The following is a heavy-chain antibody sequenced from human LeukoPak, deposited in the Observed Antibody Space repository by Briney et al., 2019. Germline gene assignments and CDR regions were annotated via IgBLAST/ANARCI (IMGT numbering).Heavy chain of an antibody. CDR3: ARVLRYDTSGYFYSFWFDH. V-gene: IGHV4-39*07. CDR1: GGSLSSSSYF. CDR2: AYNTWST. Sequence: AETLSLTCTVSGGSLSSSSYFWAWLRQPPGEGLEWIGIAYNTWSTYFNPSLKSRVTIPVDTSRNQFSLKLASVTAEDTATYYCARVLRYDTSGYFYSFWFDHWGQGTPVTVSS. D-gene: IGHD3-22*01. J-gene: IGHJ5*02.